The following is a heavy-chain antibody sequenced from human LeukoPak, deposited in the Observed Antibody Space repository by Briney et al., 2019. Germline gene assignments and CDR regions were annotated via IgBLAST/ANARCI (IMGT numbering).Heavy chain of an antibody. V-gene: IGHV4-34*01. CDR3: ARVPLGLYSSGWYYMDV. D-gene: IGHD6-19*01. CDR1: GGSFSGYY. CDR2: INHSGST. J-gene: IGHJ6*03. Sequence: PSETLSLTCAVYGGSFSGYYWSWIRQPPGKGLEWIGEINHSGSTNYNPSLKSRVTISVDTSKNQFSLKLSSVTAADTAVYYCARVPLGLYSSGWYYMDVWGKGTTVTVSS.